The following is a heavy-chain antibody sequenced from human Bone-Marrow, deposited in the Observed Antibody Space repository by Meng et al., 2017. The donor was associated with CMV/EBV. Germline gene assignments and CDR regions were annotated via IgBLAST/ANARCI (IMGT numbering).Heavy chain of an antibody. CDR2: SNAGNGNT. J-gene: IGHJ4*02. CDR3: ARDTGILSSSATAY. V-gene: IGHV1-3*02. Sequence: ASVKVSCKASGYTFTSYAMHWVRQAPGQRLEWMGWSNAGNGNTKYSQEFQGRVTITRETSASTAYMELRSLRSDDTAVYYCARDTGILSSSATAYWGQGTLVTVSS. CDR1: GYTFTSYA. D-gene: IGHD6-13*01.